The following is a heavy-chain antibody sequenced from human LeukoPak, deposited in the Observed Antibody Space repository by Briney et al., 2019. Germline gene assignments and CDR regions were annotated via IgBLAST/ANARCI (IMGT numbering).Heavy chain of an antibody. J-gene: IGHJ4*02. CDR3: ARSLGSYFDY. Sequence: PSQTLSLTCTVSGGSISSGGYSWSWIRQPPGKGLEWIGYIYHSGSTYYNPSLKSRVTISVDRSKNQFSLKLSSVTAADTAVYYCARSLGSYFDYWGQGTLVTVSS. CDR1: GGSISSGGYS. CDR2: IYHSGST. V-gene: IGHV4-30-2*01. D-gene: IGHD3-10*01.